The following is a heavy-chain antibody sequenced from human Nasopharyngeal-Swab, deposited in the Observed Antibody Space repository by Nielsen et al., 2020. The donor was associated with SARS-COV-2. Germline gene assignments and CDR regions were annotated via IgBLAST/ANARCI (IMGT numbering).Heavy chain of an antibody. CDR1: GSTFSSYG. D-gene: IGHD6-19*01. J-gene: IGHJ4*02. CDR2: ISYDGSNK. CDR3: ATYSSGWPYFDY. Sequence: GESLKISCAASGSTFSSYGMHWVRQAPGKGLEWVAVISYDGSNKYYADSVKGRFTISRGNSKNTLYLQMNSLRAEDTAVYYCATYSSGWPYFDYWGQGTLVTVSS. V-gene: IGHV3-30*03.